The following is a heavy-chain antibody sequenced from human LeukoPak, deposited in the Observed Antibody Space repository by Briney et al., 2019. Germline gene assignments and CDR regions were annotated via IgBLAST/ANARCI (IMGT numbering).Heavy chain of an antibody. CDR1: GGSISSYY. Sequence: PSETLSLTCTVSGGSISSYYWSWIRQPAGKGLEWIGRIYTSGSTNYNPSLKSRVTMSPDTSKNQFSLKLSSVTAADTAVYYCAREEGCDSTSCYSAFDIWGQGTMVTVSS. CDR3: AREEGCDSTSCYSAFDI. D-gene: IGHD2-2*02. CDR2: IYTSGST. V-gene: IGHV4-4*07. J-gene: IGHJ3*02.